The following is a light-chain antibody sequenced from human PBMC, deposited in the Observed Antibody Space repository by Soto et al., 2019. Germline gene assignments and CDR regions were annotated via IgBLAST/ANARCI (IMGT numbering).Light chain of an antibody. CDR3: CSYAGGYTYL. CDR2: DVA. J-gene: IGLJ1*01. V-gene: IGLV2-11*01. Sequence: QSALTQPASLSWSPGQSITISCTVTSSDIGAYDYVSWFQQHPGKAPKLMISDVARWPSGVPDRFSGSKSGNTASLTISGLQAEDEADYFCCSYAGGYTYLFGTGTKVTVL. CDR1: SSDIGAYDY.